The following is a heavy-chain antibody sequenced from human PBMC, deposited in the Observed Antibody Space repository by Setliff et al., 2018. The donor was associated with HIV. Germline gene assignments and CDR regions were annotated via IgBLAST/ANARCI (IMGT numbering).Heavy chain of an antibody. D-gene: IGHD6-13*01. CDR2: ISAYNGNT. CDR3: ARDRAYSSSWYYDY. CDR1: GYTFTSYG. Sequence: ASVKVSCKASGYTFTSYGISWVRQAPGQGLEWMGWISAYNGNTNYAQKFQGRVTITRDTSASTAYMELSSLRSEDTAVYYCARDRAYSSSWYYDYWGQGTLVTVSS. V-gene: IGHV1-18*01. J-gene: IGHJ4*02.